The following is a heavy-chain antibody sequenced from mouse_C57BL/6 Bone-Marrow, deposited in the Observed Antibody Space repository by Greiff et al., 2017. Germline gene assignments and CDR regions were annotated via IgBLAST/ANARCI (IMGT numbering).Heavy chain of an antibody. D-gene: IGHD2-1*01. J-gene: IGHJ3*01. CDR3: ARDLWYPFAY. CDR1: GFTFSDFY. Sequence: EVQRVESGGGLVQSGRSLRLSCATSGFTFSDFYMEWVRQAPGKGLEWIAASRNKANDYTKDYSASVKGRFIVSRDTSQSILYLQMNALRAEATAIYYWARDLWYPFAYWGQGTLVTVSA. V-gene: IGHV7-1*01. CDR2: SRNKANDYTK.